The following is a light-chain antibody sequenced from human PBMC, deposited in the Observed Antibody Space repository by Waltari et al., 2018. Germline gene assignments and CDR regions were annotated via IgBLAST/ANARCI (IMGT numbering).Light chain of an antibody. Sequence: QSALTQPPSASGSPGPSVTISCTGSSSDIGGFNFVAWYKQHPGKAPKLILFEIDNRPSGVPVRFSGSKSGNTASLTISVLQAEDEGDYYCSSYAGSHVAVGGGTKVTVL. J-gene: IGLJ2*01. CDR1: SSDIGGFNF. CDR2: EID. CDR3: SSYAGSHVA. V-gene: IGLV2-8*01.